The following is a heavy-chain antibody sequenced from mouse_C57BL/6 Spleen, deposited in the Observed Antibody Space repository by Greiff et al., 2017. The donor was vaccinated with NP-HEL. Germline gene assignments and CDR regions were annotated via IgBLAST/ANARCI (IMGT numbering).Heavy chain of an antibody. J-gene: IGHJ3*01. V-gene: IGHV1-42*01. CDR2: INPSTGGT. CDR1: GYSFTGYY. CDR3: AGGDSSGPAAWFAY. D-gene: IGHD3-2*02. Sequence: EVQLQQSGPKLVKPGASVKISCKASGYSFTGYYMNWVKQSPEKSLEWIGEINPSTGGTTYNQKFKAKATLTVDKSSSTAYMQLKSLTSEDSAVYYCAGGDSSGPAAWFAYWGQGTLVTVSA.